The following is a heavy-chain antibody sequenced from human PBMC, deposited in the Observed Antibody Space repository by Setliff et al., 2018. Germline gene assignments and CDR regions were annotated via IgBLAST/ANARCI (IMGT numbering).Heavy chain of an antibody. J-gene: IGHJ4*02. Sequence: GESLKISCAASGFTLQEYTMHWVRQAPGKGLEWVSLITWDGYSYYAESMNGRFTISRDNSENSLFLQMDGLTTEDTALYHCVKYKSGARRFSGFVFDIWGQGTQVTVSS. CDR1: GFTLQEYT. D-gene: IGHD3-22*01. V-gene: IGHV3-43*01. CDR3: VKYKSGARRFSGFVFDI. CDR2: ITWDGYS.